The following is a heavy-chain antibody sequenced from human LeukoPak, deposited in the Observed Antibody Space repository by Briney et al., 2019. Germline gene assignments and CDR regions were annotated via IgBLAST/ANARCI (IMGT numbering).Heavy chain of an antibody. Sequence: GGSLRLSCAASGFTFSSYSINWVRQAPGKGLEWVSSISSSSSYVYYADSVKGRFTISRDNAKNSLYLQMNSLRAEDTAVYYCAREFRIGRRFDPWGQGTLVTVSS. CDR1: GFTFSSYS. D-gene: IGHD2-15*01. CDR2: ISSSSSYV. V-gene: IGHV3-21*01. J-gene: IGHJ5*02. CDR3: AREFRIGRRFDP.